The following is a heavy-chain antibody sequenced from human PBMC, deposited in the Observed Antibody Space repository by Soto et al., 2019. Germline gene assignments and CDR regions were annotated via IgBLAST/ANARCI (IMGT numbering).Heavy chain of an antibody. D-gene: IGHD2-15*01. CDR1: GFTFSSYG. Sequence: SLRLSCAASGFTFSSYGMHWVRQAPGKGLEWVAVIWYDGSNKYYADSVKGRFTISRDNSKNTLYLQMNSLRAEDTAVYYCARDFKRWYLDYWGQGTLVTVSS. CDR2: IWYDGSNK. V-gene: IGHV3-33*01. J-gene: IGHJ4*02. CDR3: ARDFKRWYLDY.